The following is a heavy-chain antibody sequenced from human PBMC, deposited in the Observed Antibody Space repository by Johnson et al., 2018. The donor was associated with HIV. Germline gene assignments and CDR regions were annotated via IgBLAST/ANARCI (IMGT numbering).Heavy chain of an antibody. CDR3: ARDPFTPAGSDAFDI. CDR1: GFTFSTYA. Sequence: QVQLVESGGGVVQPGRSLRLSCAASGFTFSTYAMHWVRQAPGKGLEWVALISYDGSNKYYADSVKGRFTISRDNAKNSLYLQMNSLRAEDTAVYYCARDPFTPAGSDAFDIWGQGTMVTVSS. CDR2: ISYDGSNK. V-gene: IGHV3-30-3*01. J-gene: IGHJ3*02. D-gene: IGHD2-15*01.